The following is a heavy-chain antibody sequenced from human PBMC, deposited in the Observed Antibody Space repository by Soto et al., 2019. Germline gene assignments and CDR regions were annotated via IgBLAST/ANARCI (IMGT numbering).Heavy chain of an antibody. J-gene: IGHJ3*02. Sequence: QVQLQESGPGLVKPSQALSLTCTVSGGSITRSANYWSWIRQLPGKGLEWLGYSYYSGTTYYNPSLESRVTISVDTSQNPFSLKLSSVTAADTAVYYCARRAYGDTDAFDIWGRGTMVTVSS. CDR3: ARRAYGDTDAFDI. CDR1: GGSITRSANY. V-gene: IGHV4-31*03. D-gene: IGHD4-17*01. CDR2: SYYSGTT.